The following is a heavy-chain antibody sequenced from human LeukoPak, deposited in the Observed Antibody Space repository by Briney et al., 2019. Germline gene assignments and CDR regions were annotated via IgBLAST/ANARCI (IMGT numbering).Heavy chain of an antibody. Sequence: ASVKVSCKASGYLFTNFYIHWVRQAPGQGLEWIGLITPSGGSTSYAQKFQDRVTMTRDTSTTTVYMELSSLRSEDTAVFYCARAGRVYSNSGRYYFDYWGQGTLVTVSS. CDR3: ARAGRVYSNSGRYYFDY. CDR2: ITPSGGST. J-gene: IGHJ4*02. D-gene: IGHD4-11*01. CDR1: GYLFTNFY. V-gene: IGHV1-46*01.